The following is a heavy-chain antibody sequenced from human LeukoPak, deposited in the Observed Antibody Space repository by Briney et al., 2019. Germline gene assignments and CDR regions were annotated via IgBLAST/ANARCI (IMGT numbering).Heavy chain of an antibody. V-gene: IGHV1-46*01. J-gene: IGHJ4*02. CDR2: INPSGGST. D-gene: IGHD6-13*01. Sequence: GASVKVSCKASGYTFTSYYMHWVRQAPGQGLEWMGIINPSGGSTSYAQKFQGRVTMTRDTSTSTVYMELSSLRSEDTAVYYCARDQSRPAAAGNPFDYWGQGTLVTVSS. CDR1: GYTFTSYY. CDR3: ARDQSRPAAAGNPFDY.